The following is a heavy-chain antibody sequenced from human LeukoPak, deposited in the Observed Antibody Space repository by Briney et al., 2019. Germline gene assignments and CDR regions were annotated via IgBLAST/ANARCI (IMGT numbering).Heavy chain of an antibody. CDR3: ARDLATIDGIAWYYFEN. J-gene: IGHJ4*02. V-gene: IGHV1-2*02. CDR1: GYTFTDHY. Sequence: ASVKVSCKASGYTFTDHYIHWVRQAPGQGFEWMGWINPNTGGTDYAQKFQDRIAISTYTSISTAYMELSRLRSDDTALYYCARDLATIDGIAWYYFENWGQGTLVTAS. D-gene: IGHD5-12*01. CDR2: INPNTGGT.